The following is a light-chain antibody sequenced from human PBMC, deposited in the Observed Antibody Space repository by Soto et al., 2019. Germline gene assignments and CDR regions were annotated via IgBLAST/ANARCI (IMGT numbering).Light chain of an antibody. J-gene: IGKJ4*01. CDR3: QQNSISPLT. CDR2: DTS. CDR1: QSSSSY. Sequence: DIQMTQSPSSLSASVGDRVTITCRASQSSSSYLSWYQQKPGKAPKLLIYDTSNLQSGVPSRFSGSGSGTDFTLTISSLQSEDFATYYCQQNSISPLTFGGGTKVE. V-gene: IGKV1-39*01.